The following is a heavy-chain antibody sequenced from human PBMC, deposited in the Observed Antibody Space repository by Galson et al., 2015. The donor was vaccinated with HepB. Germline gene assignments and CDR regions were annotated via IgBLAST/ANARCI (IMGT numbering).Heavy chain of an antibody. V-gene: IGHV3-30*04. D-gene: IGHD5-18*01. CDR3: ARVGRSGYSYIYYGMDV. J-gene: IGHJ6*02. Sequence: SLRLSCAASGFTFSSYAMHWVRQAPGKGPEWVAVISYDGSNKYYADSVKGRFTISRDNSKNTLYLQMNSLRAEDTAVYYCARVGRSGYSYIYYGMDVWGQGTTVTVSS. CDR1: GFTFSSYA. CDR2: ISYDGSNK.